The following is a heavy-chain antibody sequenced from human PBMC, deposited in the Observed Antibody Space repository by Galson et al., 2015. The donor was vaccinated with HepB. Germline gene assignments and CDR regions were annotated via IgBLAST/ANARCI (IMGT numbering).Heavy chain of an antibody. J-gene: IGHJ4*02. V-gene: IGHV1-18*01. D-gene: IGHD2-2*01. CDR3: ARSGGVPAASIDY. CDR1: GYTFTSYG. Sequence: SVKVSCKASGYTFTSYGFSWVRQAPGQGLEWMGWISGYNGNTKYAQKYQGRVTMTTDTSTSTAYMEVRSLRSDDTAVYYCARSGGVPAASIDYWGQGTLVTVSS. CDR2: ISGYNGNT.